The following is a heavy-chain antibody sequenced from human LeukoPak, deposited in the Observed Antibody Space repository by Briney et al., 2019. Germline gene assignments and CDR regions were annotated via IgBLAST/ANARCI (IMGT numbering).Heavy chain of an antibody. D-gene: IGHD3-16*01. J-gene: IGHJ3*02. CDR3: AKGGVRDDAFDI. Sequence: GGSLRLSCAASGFTFGPYAMSWVRQAPGKGLEWVSAISGTGAGTYYADSVKGRLTVSRDNSKNTLYLQMNSLRAEDTAVYYCAKGGVRDDAFDIWGQGTMVTVSS. CDR2: ISGTGAGT. CDR1: GFTFGPYA. V-gene: IGHV3-23*01.